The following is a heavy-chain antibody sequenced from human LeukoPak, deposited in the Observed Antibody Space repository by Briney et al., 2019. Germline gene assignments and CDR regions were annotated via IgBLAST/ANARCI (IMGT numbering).Heavy chain of an antibody. CDR1: GYTFSSYE. V-gene: IGHV3-48*03. CDR3: ARGQDSSGWYGDYFDY. J-gene: IGHJ4*02. Sequence: GGSLRLSCAASGYTFSSYEMNWVRQAPGKGLEWVSYISSSGSTIYYADSVKGRFTISRDNAKNSLYLQMNSLRAEDTAVYYCARGQDSSGWYGDYFDYWGQGTLVTVSS. CDR2: ISSSGSTI. D-gene: IGHD6-19*01.